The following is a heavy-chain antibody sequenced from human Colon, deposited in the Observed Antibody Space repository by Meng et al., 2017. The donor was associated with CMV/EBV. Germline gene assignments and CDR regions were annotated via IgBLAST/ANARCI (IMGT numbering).Heavy chain of an antibody. D-gene: IGHD6-19*01. Sequence: GESLKISCAASGFTFSSYGMHWVRQTPGKGLEWVAFIHRDASGPFYADSVKGRFTISRDNAKNTLYLQMNSLRADDTAVYFCAKDLSPGIAVFDYWGQGTLVTVSS. CDR1: GFTFSSYG. CDR2: IHRDASGP. V-gene: IGHV3-30*02. J-gene: IGHJ4*02. CDR3: AKDLSPGIAVFDY.